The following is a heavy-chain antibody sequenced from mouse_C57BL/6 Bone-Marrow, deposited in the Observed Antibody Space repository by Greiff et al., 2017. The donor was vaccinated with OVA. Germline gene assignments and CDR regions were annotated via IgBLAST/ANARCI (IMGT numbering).Heavy chain of an antibody. CDR3: ARGGLPHYFDY. Sequence: EVNLVESGGGLVKPGGSLKLSCAASGFTFSSYAMSWVRQTPEKRLEWVATISDGGSYTYYPDNVKGRFTISRDNAKNNLYLQMSHLKSEDTAMYYCARGGLPHYFDYWGQGTTLTVSS. J-gene: IGHJ2*01. CDR2: ISDGGSYT. V-gene: IGHV5-4*03. D-gene: IGHD2-4*01. CDR1: GFTFSSYA.